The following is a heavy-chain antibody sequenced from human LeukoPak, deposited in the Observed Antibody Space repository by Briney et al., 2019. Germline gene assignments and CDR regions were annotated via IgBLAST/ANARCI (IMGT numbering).Heavy chain of an antibody. J-gene: IGHJ4*01. D-gene: IGHD3-10*01. V-gene: IGHV3-23*01. CDR3: AKEPTYFYGSGSFSPYFDY. Sequence: PGGSLRLSCVASGFTFRNYAMTWVRQAPGKGLEWVSSISASDGSTYYADSVKGRFTISRDNSKNTLYLQMNSLRAEDTAVYYCAKEPTYFYGSGSFSPYFDYWGHGTLVTASS. CDR1: GFTFRNYA. CDR2: ISASDGST.